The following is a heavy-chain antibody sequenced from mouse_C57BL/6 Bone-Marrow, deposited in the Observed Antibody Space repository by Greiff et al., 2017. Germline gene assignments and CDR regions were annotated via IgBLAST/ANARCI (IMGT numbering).Heavy chain of an antibody. CDR1: GFNFKDDY. D-gene: IGHD2-1*01. Sequence: VQLKESGAELVRPGASVKLSCTASGFNFKDDYMHWVKQRPEQGLEWIGWIDPENGGTEYASKFQGKATITADKSSNTAYLQLSSLTSEDTAVYYCSTGRGKRRGWFAYWGQGTLVTVSA. V-gene: IGHV14-4*01. J-gene: IGHJ3*01. CDR2: IDPENGGT. CDR3: STGRGKRRGWFAY.